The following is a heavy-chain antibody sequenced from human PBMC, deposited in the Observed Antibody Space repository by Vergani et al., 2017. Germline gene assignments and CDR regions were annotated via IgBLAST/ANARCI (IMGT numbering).Heavy chain of an antibody. Sequence: QVQLVEWGGGVVQPGGSLRLSCTASGFIFSSHGMHWVRQAPGKGLEWVAFIRHDGTNQYYADSVKGRFTISRDNSRNTLDLQMNSLKPEDTAVYYCAKSRGTCSSTSCFYHYAMDVWGQGTTVTVSS. CDR2: IRHDGTNQ. CDR3: AKSRGTCSSTSCFYHYAMDV. V-gene: IGHV3-30*02. CDR1: GFIFSSHG. D-gene: IGHD2-2*01. J-gene: IGHJ6*02.